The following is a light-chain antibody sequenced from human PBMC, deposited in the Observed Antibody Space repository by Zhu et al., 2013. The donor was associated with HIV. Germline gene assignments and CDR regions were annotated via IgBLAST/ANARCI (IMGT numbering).Light chain of an antibody. Sequence: DIQMTHSPSSLSASVGDRVSITCRASQGISNYLAWYQQKPGKVPKLLIYDASTLQSGVPSRFSGSGSGTDFTLTITSLQPEDVATYYCQHVNSNAAFGPGTKVDV. V-gene: IGKV1-27*01. CDR3: QHVNSNAA. CDR1: QGISNY. J-gene: IGKJ3*01. CDR2: DAS.